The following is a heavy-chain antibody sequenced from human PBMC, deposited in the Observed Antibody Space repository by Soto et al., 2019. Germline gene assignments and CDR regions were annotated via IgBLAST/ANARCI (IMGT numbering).Heavy chain of an antibody. Sequence: SETLSLTCAVYGGSFSDYSWTWIRQPPGKGLEWIGEINDSGGTNYTPSLERRVTISRDTSKNRFSLKLSSVTAADTAVYYCARGSHKLHSYDSSGFYHYVDYWGQGSLVTVSS. D-gene: IGHD3-22*01. J-gene: IGHJ4*02. CDR3: ARGSHKLHSYDSSGFYHYVDY. V-gene: IGHV4-34*01. CDR1: GGSFSDYS. CDR2: INDSGGT.